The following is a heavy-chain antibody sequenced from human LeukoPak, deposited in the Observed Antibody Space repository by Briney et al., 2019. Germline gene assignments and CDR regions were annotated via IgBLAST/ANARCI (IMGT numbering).Heavy chain of an antibody. D-gene: IGHD3-10*01. CDR1: GGSISIGVYS. J-gene: IGHJ4*02. V-gene: IGHV4-30-2*01. CDR2: IYHSGTT. Sequence: SETLSLTCAVSGGSISIGVYSWSWIRQPPGRGLEWIGYIYHSGTTYYNPSLKSRVTITLDKSKNQFSLKLSSVTAADTAVYYCARGGFNDGIDSWGQGTLVTVSS. CDR3: ARGGFNDGIDS.